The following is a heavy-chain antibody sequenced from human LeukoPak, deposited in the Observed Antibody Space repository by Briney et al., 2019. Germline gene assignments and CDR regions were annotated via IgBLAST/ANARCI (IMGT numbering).Heavy chain of an antibody. CDR2: IRYDGSNK. V-gene: IGHV3-30*02. Sequence: GGSLRLSCAASGFTFSSYGMHWVRQAPGKGLEWVAFIRYDGSNKYYADSVKGRFTISRDNAKNSLYLQMNSLRAEDTAVYYCAREARPYYYDSSGLDVWGQGTTVTVSS. CDR1: GFTFSSYG. J-gene: IGHJ6*02. CDR3: AREARPYYYDSSGLDV. D-gene: IGHD3-22*01.